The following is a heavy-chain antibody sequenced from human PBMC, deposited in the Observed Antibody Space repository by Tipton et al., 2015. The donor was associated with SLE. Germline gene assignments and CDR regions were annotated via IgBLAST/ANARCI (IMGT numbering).Heavy chain of an antibody. D-gene: IGHD1-1*01. V-gene: IGHV4-38-2*01. Sequence: GLVKPSETLSLTCVVSGYSISTGYYWGWIRQPPGKGLEWIGSIYNSGTTYYNPSLRSRVAISVDTSKNQFSLKLSSVTAADTAVYYCARVGTSGTTGPTDFDFWGQGTMVTVSS. J-gene: IGHJ3*01. CDR2: IYNSGTT. CDR1: GYSISTGYY. CDR3: ARVGTSGTTGPTDFDF.